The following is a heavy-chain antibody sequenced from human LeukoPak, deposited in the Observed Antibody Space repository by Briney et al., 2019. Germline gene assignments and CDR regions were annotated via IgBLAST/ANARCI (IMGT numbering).Heavy chain of an antibody. CDR2: IYTSGST. Sequence: SETLSLTCTVSGGSISSGSYYWSWIRLPAGKGLEWIGRIYTSGSTNYNPSLKSRVTISVDTSKNQFSLKLSSVTAADTAVYYCARESGSRSYYYYMDVWGKGTTVTVSS. CDR3: ARESGSRSYYYYMDV. D-gene: IGHD2-2*01. V-gene: IGHV4-61*02. J-gene: IGHJ6*03. CDR1: GGSISSGSYY.